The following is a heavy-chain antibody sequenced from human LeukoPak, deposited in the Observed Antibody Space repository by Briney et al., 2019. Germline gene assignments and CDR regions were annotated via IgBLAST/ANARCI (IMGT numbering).Heavy chain of an antibody. CDR3: ARSARLMKGVVEVTALDD. V-gene: IGHV3-48*03. D-gene: IGHD3-3*01. Sequence: GGSLTLSCEDSGFTFRSYEMNWVRQAPGKELEWIAYLSSSGSAFSYADSVKGRVTIARDNAKNSVYLEMNSLRADDTAVYYCARSARLMKGVVEVTALDDWGQGTLVTVSS. CDR2: LSSSGSAF. J-gene: IGHJ4*02. CDR1: GFTFRSYE.